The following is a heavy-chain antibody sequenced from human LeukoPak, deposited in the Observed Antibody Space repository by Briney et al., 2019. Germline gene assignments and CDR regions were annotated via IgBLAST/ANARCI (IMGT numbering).Heavy chain of an antibody. Sequence: ASVKVSCKASGYSFTSHYMHWVRQAPGQGLEWMGWINPNSGGTNCAQKFQGRVTMTRDTSISTAYMELSRLRSDDTAVYYCARETNSNWFDPWGQGTLVTVSS. J-gene: IGHJ5*02. D-gene: IGHD1/OR15-1a*01. CDR2: INPNSGGT. CDR3: ARETNSNWFDP. CDR1: GYSFTSHY. V-gene: IGHV1-2*02.